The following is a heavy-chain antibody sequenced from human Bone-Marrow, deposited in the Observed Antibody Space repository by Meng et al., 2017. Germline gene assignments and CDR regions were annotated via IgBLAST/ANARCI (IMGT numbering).Heavy chain of an antibody. V-gene: IGHV3-9*01. CDR2: ISWNSGSI. Sequence: SLKISCAASGFTFDDYAMHWVRQAPGKGLEWVSGISWNSGSIGYADSVKGRFTISRDNAKNSLYLQMNSLRAEDTAVYYCARDKRCSSTSCYRLGDYYGMDVWGQGTTVTVSS. CDR3: ARDKRCSSTSCYRLGDYYGMDV. D-gene: IGHD2-2*01. CDR1: GFTFDDYA. J-gene: IGHJ6*02.